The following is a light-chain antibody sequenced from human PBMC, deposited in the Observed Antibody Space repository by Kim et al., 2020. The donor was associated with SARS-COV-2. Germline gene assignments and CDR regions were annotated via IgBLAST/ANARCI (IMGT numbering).Light chain of an antibody. CDR1: QDIRKY. V-gene: IGKV1-33*01. CDR2: DTS. J-gene: IGKJ3*01. Sequence: DIQMTQSPSSLSASVGDRVTITCQASQDIRKYLNWYQQKPGTAPKLLIYDTSNLQTGVPSRFSGSGSGTDFTFTISSLQPEDFATYYCQQNDNLPITFGPGTKGGYQT. CDR3: QQNDNLPIT.